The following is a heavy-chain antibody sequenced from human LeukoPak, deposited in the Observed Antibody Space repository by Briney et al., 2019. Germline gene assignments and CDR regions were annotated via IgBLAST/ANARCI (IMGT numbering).Heavy chain of an antibody. Sequence: ASVKVSRKASGGTFSSYAISWVRQAPGQGLEWMGGIIPIFGTANYAQKFQGRVTITADESTSTAYMELSSLRSEDTAVYYCARDSGPGIRMIVVVPIMNAFDIWGQGTMVTVSS. CDR3: ARDSGPGIRMIVVVPIMNAFDI. V-gene: IGHV1-69*13. J-gene: IGHJ3*02. CDR1: GGTFSSYA. CDR2: IIPIFGTA. D-gene: IGHD3-22*01.